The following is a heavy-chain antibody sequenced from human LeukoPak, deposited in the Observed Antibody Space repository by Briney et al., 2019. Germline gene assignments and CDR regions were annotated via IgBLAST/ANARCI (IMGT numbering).Heavy chain of an antibody. Sequence: GGSLRLSCAASGFTFSSYGMHWVRQAPGKGLVWVSRINSDGSSTSYADSVKGRFTISRDNAKNTLYLQMNSLRAEDTAVYYCARAGPLGYCSSTSCRRYFDYWGQGTLVTVSS. CDR3: ARAGPLGYCSSTSCRRYFDY. D-gene: IGHD2-2*01. V-gene: IGHV3-74*01. CDR2: INSDGSST. J-gene: IGHJ4*02. CDR1: GFTFSSYG.